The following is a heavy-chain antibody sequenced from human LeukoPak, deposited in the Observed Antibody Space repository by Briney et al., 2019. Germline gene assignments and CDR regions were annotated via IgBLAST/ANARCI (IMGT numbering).Heavy chain of an antibody. J-gene: IGHJ4*02. CDR2: INPYSGGT. V-gene: IGHV1-2*02. D-gene: IGHD1-14*01. CDR3: ARDSYAGFAGSWSFDF. Sequence: ASVKVSCKASGGTFSSYAISWVRQAPVQGFEWMGWINPYSGGTKYAQKFHDRVTMTRDTSITTAYLELSSLKSDDTAVYYCARDSYAGFAGSWSFDFWGPGTLVTVSS. CDR1: GGTFSSYA.